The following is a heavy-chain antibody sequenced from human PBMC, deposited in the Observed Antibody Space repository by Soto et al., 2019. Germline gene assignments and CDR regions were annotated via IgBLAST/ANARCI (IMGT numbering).Heavy chain of an antibody. D-gene: IGHD3-22*01. CDR1: GGTFSSYT. Sequence: VKVSCKASGGTFSSYTFSWVRQAPGQGLEWMGRIIPILAIAKHAQKFQGRVTITADKSTSTAYMELSSLRSEDTAVYYCARAPPDYDSSGPIDYWGQGILVTVSS. CDR3: ARAPPDYDSSGPIDY. J-gene: IGHJ4*02. V-gene: IGHV1-69*02. CDR2: IIPILAIA.